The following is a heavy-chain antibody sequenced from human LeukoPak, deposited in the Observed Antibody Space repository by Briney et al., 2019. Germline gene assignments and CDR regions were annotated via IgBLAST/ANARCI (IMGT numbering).Heavy chain of an antibody. D-gene: IGHD3-22*01. CDR3: AGKGVPSYNYYDSSGYKAFDL. CDR1: GGSISSYY. Sequence: SETLSLTCTVSGGSISSYYWSRIRQPPGKGLEWIGYIYYSGSTNYNPSLKSRVTVSVDTSKNQFSLKLSSVTAADTAVYYCAGKGVPSYNYYDSSGYKAFDLWGRGTLVTVSS. J-gene: IGHJ2*01. CDR2: IYYSGST. V-gene: IGHV4-59*08.